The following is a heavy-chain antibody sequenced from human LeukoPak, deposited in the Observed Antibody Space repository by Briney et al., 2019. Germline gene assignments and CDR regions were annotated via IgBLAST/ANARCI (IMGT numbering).Heavy chain of an antibody. CDR2: IYYSGST. J-gene: IGHJ4*02. V-gene: IGHV4-31*03. CDR3: ARDHDAGDRFDY. D-gene: IGHD3-16*01. CDR1: GGSISSGGYY. Sequence: SQTLSLTCTVSGGSISSGGYYWSWIRQHPGKGLEWIGYIYYSGSTYYNPSLKSRVAISVDTSKNQFSLKLSSVTAADTAVYYCARDHDAGDRFDYWGQGTLVTVSS.